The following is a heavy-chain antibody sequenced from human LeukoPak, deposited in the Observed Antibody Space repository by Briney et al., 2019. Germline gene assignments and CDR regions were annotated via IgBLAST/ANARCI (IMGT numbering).Heavy chain of an antibody. CDR3: AKENGGYYLYYYYMDV. Sequence: GGSLRLSCAVSGFTFSSYAMSWVRQAPGKGLEWVSVISSSGGSTYYADSVKGRFTISRDNSKNTLYLQMNSLRAEDTAVYYCAKENGGYYLYYYYMDVWGKGTTVTVSS. CDR1: GFTFSSYA. D-gene: IGHD4-23*01. CDR2: ISSSGGST. J-gene: IGHJ6*03. V-gene: IGHV3-23*01.